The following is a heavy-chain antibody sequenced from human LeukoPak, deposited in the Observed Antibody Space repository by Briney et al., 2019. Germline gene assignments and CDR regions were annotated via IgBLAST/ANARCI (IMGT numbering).Heavy chain of an antibody. CDR1: GFTFSSYG. Sequence: PGGSLRLSCAASGFTFSSYGMHWVRQAPGKGLEWVAVIWYDGSNKYYADSVKGRFTISRDNSKNTLYLQMNSLRAEDTAVYYCAKDYTGRGYFDYWGQGTLVTVSS. CDR3: AKDYTGRGYFDY. J-gene: IGHJ4*02. CDR2: IWYDGSNK. D-gene: IGHD1-1*01. V-gene: IGHV3-30*02.